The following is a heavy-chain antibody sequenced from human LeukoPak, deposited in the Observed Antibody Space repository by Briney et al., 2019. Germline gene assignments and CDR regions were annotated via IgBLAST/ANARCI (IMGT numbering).Heavy chain of an antibody. Sequence: ASVKVSCKASGYTFTSYYMHWVRQAPGQGLEWMGIINPSGGSTSYAQKFQGRVTMTRDMSTSTVYMELSSLRSEDTAVYYCARGRRTYYYDSSGYSGAFDIWGQGTMVTVSS. J-gene: IGHJ3*02. CDR3: ARGRRTYYYDSSGYSGAFDI. CDR1: GYTFTSYY. D-gene: IGHD3-22*01. V-gene: IGHV1-46*01. CDR2: INPSGGST.